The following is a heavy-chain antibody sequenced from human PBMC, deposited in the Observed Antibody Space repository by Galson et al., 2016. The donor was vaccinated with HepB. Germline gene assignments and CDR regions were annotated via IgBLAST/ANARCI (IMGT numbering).Heavy chain of an antibody. CDR1: GFSLRNNGEG. CDR2: IYWDDNR. Sequence: PALVKPTQTLTLTCTFSGFSLRNNGEGVGWIRQPPGKALEWVAVIYWDDNRRYSPSLKTRLTITKDTSKNGVVLTMTNMAPVDTATYYCAHRYRRLGATLFDSWGQGALVTVSS. D-gene: IGHD1-26*01. V-gene: IGHV2-5*02. J-gene: IGHJ4*02. CDR3: AHRYRRLGATLFDS.